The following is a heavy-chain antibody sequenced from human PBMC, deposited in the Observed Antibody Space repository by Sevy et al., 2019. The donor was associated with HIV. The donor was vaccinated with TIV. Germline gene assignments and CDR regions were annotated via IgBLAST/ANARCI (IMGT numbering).Heavy chain of an antibody. CDR1: GVSVSSDTYY. D-gene: IGHD3-22*01. CDR2: VYHTGST. V-gene: IGHV4-61*01. CDR3: ARVPYFFDKSGYYWDY. Sequence: SETLSLTCAVSGVSVSSDTYYWSWSRQPPGKGLEWIGYVYHTGSTNYSPSFKSRVTISVDTSKNQFSLRLFSVAAADTAVYYCARVPYFFDKSGYYWDYWGQGALVTVSS. J-gene: IGHJ4*02.